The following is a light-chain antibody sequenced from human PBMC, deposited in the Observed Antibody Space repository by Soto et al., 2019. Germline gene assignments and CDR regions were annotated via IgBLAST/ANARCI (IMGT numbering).Light chain of an antibody. Sequence: DIQMTQSPSSVSASVGDRVTITCRASQGISSWLAWYQHKPGKAPKLLVYVTSILQRGVPSRFSGGGSGTDLTLTLSSLQPEDFATYYCQQANSFPVTFGQGTRLEIK. CDR3: QQANSFPVT. J-gene: IGKJ5*01. CDR1: QGISSW. CDR2: VTS. V-gene: IGKV1D-12*01.